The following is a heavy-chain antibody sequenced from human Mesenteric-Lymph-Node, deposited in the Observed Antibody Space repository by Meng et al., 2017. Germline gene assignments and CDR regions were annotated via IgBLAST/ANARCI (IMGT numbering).Heavy chain of an antibody. D-gene: IGHD1-26*01. CDR3: ARVEVGITSGDY. V-gene: IGHV1-18*01. CDR1: GYTFTNYG. CDR2: ISAYNGNT. Sequence: LVTSGGEVKKPGASLKVSYKASGYTFTNYGITWVRQAPGQGLEWMGWISAYNGNTNYAQTLQGRVTMTTDTSTSTAYMELRSLRSDDTAVYYCARVEVGITSGDYWGQGTLVTVSS. J-gene: IGHJ4*02.